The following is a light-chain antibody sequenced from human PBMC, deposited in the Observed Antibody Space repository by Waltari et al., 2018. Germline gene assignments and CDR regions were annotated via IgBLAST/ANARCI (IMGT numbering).Light chain of an antibody. V-gene: IGKV1-39*01. CDR1: QRISSY. J-gene: IGKJ1*01. CDR3: QQTYNNFST. CDR2: AAS. Sequence: DIQMTQSPSSLSASVGDRVTITCRASQRISSYLNWYQQKPGKAPKLLIYAASSLESGVPSRFSGSGFWSDFTLTINGLQAEDYAAYYCQQTYNNFSTFGQGTKVDVK.